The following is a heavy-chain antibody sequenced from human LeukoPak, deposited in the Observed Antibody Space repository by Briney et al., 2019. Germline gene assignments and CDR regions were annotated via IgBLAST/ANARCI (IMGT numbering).Heavy chain of an antibody. Sequence: PVASVKVSCKASGGTFSSYAISWVRQPPGQGLECMGGIIPIFGTANYAQQFQGRVTITTDDSTSTAYIELSSLRSEDTAVYYCARGIAALPEYYYMDVWGKGTTVTVSS. D-gene: IGHD6-13*01. CDR3: ARGIAALPEYYYMDV. J-gene: IGHJ6*03. CDR2: IIPIFGTA. CDR1: GGTFSSYA. V-gene: IGHV1-69*05.